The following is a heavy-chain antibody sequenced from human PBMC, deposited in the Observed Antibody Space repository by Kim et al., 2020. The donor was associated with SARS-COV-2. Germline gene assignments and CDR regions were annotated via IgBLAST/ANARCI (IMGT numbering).Heavy chain of an antibody. CDR2: INPNSGGT. CDR1: GYTFTGYY. D-gene: IGHD3-22*01. J-gene: IGHJ4*02. V-gene: IGHV1-2*02. Sequence: ASVKVSCKASGYTFTGYYMHWVRQAPGQGLEWMGWINPNSGGTNYAQKFQGRVTMTRDTSISTAYMELSRLRSDDTAVYYCARDILPYDSSGLDYWGQGTLVTVSS. CDR3: ARDILPYDSSGLDY.